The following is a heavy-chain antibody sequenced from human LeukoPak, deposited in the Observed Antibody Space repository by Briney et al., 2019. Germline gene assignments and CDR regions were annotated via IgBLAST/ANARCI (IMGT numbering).Heavy chain of an antibody. J-gene: IGHJ4*02. CDR2: INPRDGGT. Sequence: ASVKVSCKASGYSFTKYYMHWMRQAPGQGLEWMGVINPRDGGTSFAQKFQGSVTMTRDTSTSTVYMGLSSLRSEDTAVYYCATYGSGVQASFDYWGQGSLVTVSS. CDR3: ATYGSGVQASFDY. CDR1: GYSFTKYY. V-gene: IGHV1-46*01. D-gene: IGHD3-10*01.